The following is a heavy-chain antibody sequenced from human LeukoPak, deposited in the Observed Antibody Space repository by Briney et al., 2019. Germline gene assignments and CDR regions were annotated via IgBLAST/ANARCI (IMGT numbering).Heavy chain of an antibody. CDR1: GFTFSSYA. CDR3: ARVYYDILTGYQNFDY. Sequence: GALRLSCAASGFTFSSYAMHWVRQAPGKGLEYVSAISSNGGSTYYANSVKGRFTISRDNSKNTLYLQMGSLRAEDMAVYYCARVYYDILTGYQNFDYWGQGTLVTVSS. D-gene: IGHD3-9*01. J-gene: IGHJ4*02. CDR2: ISSNGGST. V-gene: IGHV3-64*01.